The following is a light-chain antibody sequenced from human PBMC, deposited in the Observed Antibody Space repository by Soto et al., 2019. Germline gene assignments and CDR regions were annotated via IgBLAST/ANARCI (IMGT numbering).Light chain of an antibody. V-gene: IGKV3-11*01. CDR2: DAS. CDR1: QSVSSY. J-gene: IGKJ4*01. Sequence: TLSLSPGERATLSCRASQSVSSYLVWYQQKPGQAPRLLIYDASNRATGIPARFSGSGSGTDFTLTISSLEPEDFAVYYCQQRNSWPLTFGGGTKVDIK. CDR3: QQRNSWPLT.